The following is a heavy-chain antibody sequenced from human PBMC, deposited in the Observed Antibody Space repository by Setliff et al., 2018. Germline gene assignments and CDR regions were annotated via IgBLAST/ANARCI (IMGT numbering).Heavy chain of an antibody. CDR2: IHHTGTT. D-gene: IGHD3-3*01. CDR3: ARDVGASFWTVYHAVIPMDV. V-gene: IGHV4-38-2*02. J-gene: IGHJ6*03. CDR1: GASIRNNYY. Sequence: SQTLSLTCALSGASIRNNYYWGWIRQSPGKGLEWIGSIHHTGTTFYNPSLESRVTISIDTSKKSFSLLLPSVTAADTAVYFCARDVGASFWTVYHAVIPMDVWGKGTTVTVS.